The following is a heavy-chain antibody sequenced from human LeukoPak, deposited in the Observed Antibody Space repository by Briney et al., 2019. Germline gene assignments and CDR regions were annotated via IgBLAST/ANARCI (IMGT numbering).Heavy chain of an antibody. D-gene: IGHD4-23*01. J-gene: IGHJ5*02. CDR3: GKVGGNSIS. CDR2: ISYTGVT. CDR1: GGSVSRPIFY. V-gene: IGHV4-31*03. Sequence: SETLSLTCSVSGGSVSRPIFYWNWIRQHPGKGLEWIVYISYTGVTPSTPSLKSRVTMSLYTSDNQSSLKMSSVTAADTHMYNCGKVGGNSISWGEGTLLGVPP.